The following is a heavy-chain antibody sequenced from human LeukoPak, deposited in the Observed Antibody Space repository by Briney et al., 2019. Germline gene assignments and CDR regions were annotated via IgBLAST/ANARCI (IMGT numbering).Heavy chain of an antibody. CDR2: ISSGSNYI. Sequence: GGSLRLSCAASGFTFRSYSMVWVRQAPGEGLEWVSSISSGSNYIYYADSVKGRFTISRDNARTSLYLQMNSLRAEDTAVYYCARDKAQDSVYYGMDVWGQGTTVTVSS. J-gene: IGHJ6*02. CDR3: ARDKAQDSVYYGMDV. V-gene: IGHV3-21*06. D-gene: IGHD6-6*01. CDR1: GFTFRSYS.